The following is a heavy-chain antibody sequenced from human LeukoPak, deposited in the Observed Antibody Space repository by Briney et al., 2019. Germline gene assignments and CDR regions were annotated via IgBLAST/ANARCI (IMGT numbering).Heavy chain of an antibody. Sequence: GASVKVSCKASGYTFTGYYMHWVRQAPGQGLEWMGWINPNSGGTNYAQKFQGRVTMIRDTSISTAYMELSGLRSDDTAVFYCARSSGSYYPDYWGQGTLVTVSS. CDR2: INPNSGGT. V-gene: IGHV1-2*02. CDR3: ARSSGSYYPDY. CDR1: GYTFTGYY. J-gene: IGHJ4*02. D-gene: IGHD1-26*01.